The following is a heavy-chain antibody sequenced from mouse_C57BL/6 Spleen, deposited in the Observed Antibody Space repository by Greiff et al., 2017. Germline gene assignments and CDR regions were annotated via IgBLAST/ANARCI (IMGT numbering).Heavy chain of an antibody. D-gene: IGHD2-10*02. Sequence: EVQLQESGPGLVKPSQSLSLTCSVTGYSITSGYYWNWIRQFPGNKLEWMGYISYDGSNNYNPSLKNRISITRDTSKNQFFLKLNSVTTEDTATYYCARGYGNYGAAWFAYWGQGTLVTVSA. V-gene: IGHV3-6*01. CDR1: GYSITSGYY. CDR2: ISYDGSN. CDR3: ARGYGNYGAAWFAY. J-gene: IGHJ3*01.